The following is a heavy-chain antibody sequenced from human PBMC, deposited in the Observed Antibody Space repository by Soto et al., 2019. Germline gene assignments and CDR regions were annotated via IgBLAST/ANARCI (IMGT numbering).Heavy chain of an antibody. D-gene: IGHD5-12*01. CDR3: ARDHRWLQRHGYYGMDV. CDR2: ISSSSSYI. J-gene: IGHJ6*01. V-gene: IGHV3-21*01. CDR1: GFTFSIYS. Sequence: PRGSLVLCCASSGFTFSIYSMNWVGQAPGKGLEWVSSISSSSSYIYYADSVKGRFTISRDNAKNSLYLQMKSLRAEDTAVYYCARDHRWLQRHGYYGMDVWGQGTTVTVSS.